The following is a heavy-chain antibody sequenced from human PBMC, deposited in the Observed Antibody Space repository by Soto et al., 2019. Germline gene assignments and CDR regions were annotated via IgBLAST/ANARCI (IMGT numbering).Heavy chain of an antibody. V-gene: IGHV1-18*01. D-gene: IGHD1-20*01. J-gene: IGHJ3*02. CDR2: ISAYNGNT. Sequence: GASVKVSCKASGYTFTSYGISWGRQAPGQGLEWMGWISAYNGNTNYAQKLQGRVTMTTDTSTSTAYMELRSLRSDDTAVYYCAREVTGRTDDAFDIWGQGTMVTVSS. CDR3: AREVTGRTDDAFDI. CDR1: GYTFTSYG.